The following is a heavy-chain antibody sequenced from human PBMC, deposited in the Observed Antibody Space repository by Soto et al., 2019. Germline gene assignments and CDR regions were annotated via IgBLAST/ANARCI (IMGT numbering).Heavy chain of an antibody. V-gene: IGHV1-69*01. D-gene: IGHD6-6*01. CDR2: IIPIFGTA. CDR3: ARGDYSSSPGPFDY. J-gene: IGHJ4*02. Sequence: QVQLVQSGAEVKKPGSSVKVSCKASGGTFSSYAISWVRQAPGQGLEWMGGIIPIFGTANYAQKFQGRVTLTADESTSTAYMELSSLRSEDTAVYYCARGDYSSSPGPFDYWGQGTLVTVSS. CDR1: GGTFSSYA.